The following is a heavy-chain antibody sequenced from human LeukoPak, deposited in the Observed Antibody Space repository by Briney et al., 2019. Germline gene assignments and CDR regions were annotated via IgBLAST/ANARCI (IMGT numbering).Heavy chain of an antibody. CDR2: IGTSDQHI. D-gene: IGHD1-14*01. J-gene: IGHJ4*02. CDR3: AREISGEGFDY. Sequence: GGSLRLSCAASGFSISTYAMNWVRQAPEKGLEWVSSIGTSDQHIYYADPLEGRFTISRDNTENSLYLQMSSLRAEDTAVYYCAREISGEGFDYWGQGTLVTVSS. V-gene: IGHV3-21*01. CDR1: GFSISTYA.